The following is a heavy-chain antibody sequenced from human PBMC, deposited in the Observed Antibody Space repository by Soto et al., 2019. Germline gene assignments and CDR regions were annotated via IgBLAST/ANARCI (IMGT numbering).Heavy chain of an antibody. CDR1: GFTFSNYW. D-gene: IGHD6-19*01. CDR3: ARAGWYRFDY. CDR2: INSDGTTI. J-gene: IGHJ4*02. Sequence: EVQLVESGGGLVQPGGSLRLSCAASGFTFSNYWVHWVRQAPGKGLMWVSRINSDGTTINYADSVEGRFTTSRDNAKNTLFLQMNSLRVEDTAVYYCARAGWYRFDYWGQGTLVTVSS. V-gene: IGHV3-74*01.